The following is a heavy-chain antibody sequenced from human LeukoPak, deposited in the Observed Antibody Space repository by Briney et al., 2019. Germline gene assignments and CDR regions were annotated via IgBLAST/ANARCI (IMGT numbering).Heavy chain of an antibody. CDR2: SRDKGNSYTT. V-gene: IGHV3-72*01. J-gene: IGHJ4*01. Sequence: GGSLRLSCAASSFTLSNYAMSWARQAPGKGLEWVGRSRDKGNSYTTAYAASVRGRFTISRDDSKNSLYLQMNSLKIEDTAVYYCTKLARAPRDFDHWGQGTLVTVSS. D-gene: IGHD3-10*01. CDR1: SFTLSNYA. CDR3: TKLARAPRDFDH.